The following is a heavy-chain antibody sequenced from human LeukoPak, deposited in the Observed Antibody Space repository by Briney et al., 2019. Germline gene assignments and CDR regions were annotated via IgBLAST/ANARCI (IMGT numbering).Heavy chain of an antibody. V-gene: IGHV1-2*03. D-gene: IGHD3-10*01. Sequence: LEASVKVSCKASGYTFTSYGINWVRQATGQGLEWMGWINPNSGGTNYAQKFQGRVTMTRDTSISTAYMELSRLRSDDTAVYYCARDSSHFEIGVAFDIWGQGTMVTVSS. J-gene: IGHJ3*02. CDR2: INPNSGGT. CDR3: ARDSSHFEIGVAFDI. CDR1: GYTFTSYG.